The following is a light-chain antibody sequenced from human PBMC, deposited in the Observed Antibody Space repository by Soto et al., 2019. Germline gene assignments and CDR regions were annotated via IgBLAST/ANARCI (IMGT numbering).Light chain of an antibody. CDR2: LSS. J-gene: IGKJ1*01. Sequence: DTVMPQSPLSLPVTPGEPASSSCWSSQSLLHTDGYNYLDWYLQKPGKSPQLLIYLSSYRAAGVPDRFSGSGARPDFTLNFSRVEGEDVGVYYCLQALQTPPTFGQGTKLEI. CDR3: LQALQTPPT. CDR1: QSLLHTDGYNY. V-gene: IGKV2-28*01.